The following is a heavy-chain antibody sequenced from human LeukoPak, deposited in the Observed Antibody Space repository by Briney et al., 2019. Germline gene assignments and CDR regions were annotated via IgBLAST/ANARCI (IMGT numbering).Heavy chain of an antibody. CDR2: IYYSGNT. V-gene: IGHV4-39*07. CDR3: ARVAEVEAAAGYFDY. Sequence: PSETLSLTCTVSGGSIRSSSHYWGWIRQTPGKGLEWIGSIYYSGNTYYNPSLKSRVTISVDTSKNQFSLKLSSVTAADTAVYYCARVAEVEAAAGYFDYWGQGTLVTVSS. J-gene: IGHJ4*02. CDR1: GGSIRSSSHY. D-gene: IGHD6-13*01.